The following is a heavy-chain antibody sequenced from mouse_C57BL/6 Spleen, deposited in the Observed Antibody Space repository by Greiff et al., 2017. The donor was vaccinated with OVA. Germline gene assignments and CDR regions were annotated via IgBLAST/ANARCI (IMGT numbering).Heavy chain of an antibody. Sequence: EVQVVESGGGLVQPKGSLKLSCAASGFTFNTYAMHWVRQAPGTGLEWVARIRSKSSNYATYYADSVKDRFTISRDDSQSMLYLQMNNLKTEDTAMYYCVRNGRDGYPLDYWGQGTTLTVSS. CDR1: GFTFNTYA. J-gene: IGHJ2*01. V-gene: IGHV10-3*01. D-gene: IGHD2-3*01. CDR2: IRSKSSNYAT. CDR3: VRNGRDGYPLDY.